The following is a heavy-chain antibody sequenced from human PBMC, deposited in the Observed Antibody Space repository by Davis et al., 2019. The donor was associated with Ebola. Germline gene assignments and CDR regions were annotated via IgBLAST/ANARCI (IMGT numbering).Heavy chain of an antibody. D-gene: IGHD2-2*01. Sequence: ASVKVSCKASGYTFTSYYMHWVRQAPGQGLEWMGIINPSGGSTSYAQKLQGRVTMTTDTSTSTAYMELRSLRSDDTAVYYCARDRYCSSTSCSETGSYYYYMDVWGKGTTVTVSS. V-gene: IGHV1-46*01. CDR2: INPSGGST. J-gene: IGHJ6*03. CDR3: ARDRYCSSTSCSETGSYYYYMDV. CDR1: GYTFTSYY.